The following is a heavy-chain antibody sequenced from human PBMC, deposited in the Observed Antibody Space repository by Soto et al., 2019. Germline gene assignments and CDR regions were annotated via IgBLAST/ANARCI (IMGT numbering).Heavy chain of an antibody. Sequence: ASVKVSCKASGYTFTSYYMHWVRQAPGQGFEWMGIINPSGGSTSYAQKFQGRVTMTRDTSTSTVYMELSSLRSEDTAVYYCARDAEQQLQYFQHWGQGTLVTVSS. CDR2: INPSGGST. CDR1: GYTFTSYY. V-gene: IGHV1-46*03. J-gene: IGHJ1*01. D-gene: IGHD6-13*01. CDR3: ARDAEQQLQYFQH.